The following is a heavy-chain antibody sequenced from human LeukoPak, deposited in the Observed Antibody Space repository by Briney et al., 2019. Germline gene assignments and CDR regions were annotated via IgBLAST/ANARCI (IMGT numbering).Heavy chain of an antibody. J-gene: IGHJ3*02. D-gene: IGHD1-26*01. Sequence: ASVKVSCKASGYTFTSYYMHWVRQAPGQGLEWMGMINPSGGRTSYAHKFQGRVTMTSDPSTMTVYMERRSLRSEDTGVYYCARDPPPTSWYSGESSGAFDIWGQGTMVTVSS. CDR2: INPSGGRT. V-gene: IGHV1-46*03. CDR3: ARDPPPTSWYSGESSGAFDI. CDR1: GYTFTSYY.